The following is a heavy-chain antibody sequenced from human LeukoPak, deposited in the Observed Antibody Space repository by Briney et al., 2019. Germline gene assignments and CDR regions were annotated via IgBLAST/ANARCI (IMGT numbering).Heavy chain of an antibody. D-gene: IGHD2-15*01. V-gene: IGHV4-4*09. J-gene: IGHJ4*02. CDR2: IYSSVST. CDR3: ARAPSGCGGTCPSGH. CDR1: GDSINDHY. Sequence: PSETLSLTCTVSGDSINDHYWSWIRQPPGEGLEWIAYIYSSVSTNYNPSLKSRVTISIDTSKSQFSLKLTSVTAADTAVYYCARAPSGCGGTCPSGHWGPGTLVTVSS.